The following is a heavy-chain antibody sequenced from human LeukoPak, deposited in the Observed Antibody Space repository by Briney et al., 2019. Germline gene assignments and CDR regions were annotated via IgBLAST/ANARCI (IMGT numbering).Heavy chain of an antibody. D-gene: IGHD5-18*01. CDR3: ARGGYSYYYMDV. CDR2: ISSSSSYI. V-gene: IGHV3-21*01. CDR1: GFTFSSYS. J-gene: IGHJ6*03. Sequence: PGGSLRLSCAASGFTFSSYSMNWVRQAPGKGLEWVSSISSSSSYIYYADSVKGRFTISRDNAKNSLYLQMNSLRAEDTAVYYCARGGYSYYYMDVWGKGTTVTVSS.